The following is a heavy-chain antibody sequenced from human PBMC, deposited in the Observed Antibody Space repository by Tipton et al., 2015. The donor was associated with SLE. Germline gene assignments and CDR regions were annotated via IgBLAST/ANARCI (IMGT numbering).Heavy chain of an antibody. CDR3: ARGPIVVVIAAVGYFDL. CDR2: IYYSGST. D-gene: IGHD2-21*01. V-gene: IGHV4-39*07. Sequence: TLSLTCTVSGGSISSSSYYWGWIRQPPGKGLEWIGSIYYSGSTYYNPSLQSRVTISVDTSKNQFSLKLSSVTAADTAVYYCARGPIVVVIAAVGYFDLWGRGTLVTVSS. J-gene: IGHJ2*01. CDR1: GGSISSSSYY.